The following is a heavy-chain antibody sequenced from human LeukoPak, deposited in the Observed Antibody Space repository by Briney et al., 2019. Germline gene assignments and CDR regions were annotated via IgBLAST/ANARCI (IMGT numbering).Heavy chain of an antibody. CDR2: ISAYNGNT. Sequence: ASVKVSCKASGYTFTSYGISWVRQAPGQGLEWMGWISAYNGNTNYAQKLQGRVTMTTDTSTSTAYMELSRLRSDDTAVYYCARDGSIVVVPEKFDYWGQGTLVTVSS. D-gene: IGHD2-2*01. V-gene: IGHV1-18*01. J-gene: IGHJ4*02. CDR1: GYTFTSYG. CDR3: ARDGSIVVVPEKFDY.